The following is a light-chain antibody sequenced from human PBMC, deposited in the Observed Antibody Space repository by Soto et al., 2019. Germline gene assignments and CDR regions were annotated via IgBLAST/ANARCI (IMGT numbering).Light chain of an antibody. V-gene: IGKV1-8*01. Sequence: AIRMTQSPSSLSASTGDRVTITCRASQGISSYLAWYQQKPGKAPDLLIYAASTLQSGVPSRFSGSGSGTEFTLTISSLQPDDSATYYCQQYNSYLYTFGQGTRLEIK. CDR1: QGISSY. J-gene: IGKJ5*01. CDR3: QQYNSYLYT. CDR2: AAS.